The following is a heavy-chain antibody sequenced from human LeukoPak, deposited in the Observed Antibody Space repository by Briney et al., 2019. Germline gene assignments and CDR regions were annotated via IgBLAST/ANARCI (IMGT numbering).Heavy chain of an antibody. J-gene: IGHJ4*02. D-gene: IGHD2-15*01. V-gene: IGHV4-39*01. CDR3: ARQRKYCSGGSCYSRGEIDY. CDR2: IYYSGST. Sequence: SGTLSLTCTVSGGSISSSSYYWGWIRQPPGRGLECIGSIYYSGSTFYNPSLKSRVTISVDTSKNQFSLKLSSVTAADTAVYYCARQRKYCSGGSCYSRGEIDYWGQGTLVTVSA. CDR1: GGSISSSSYY.